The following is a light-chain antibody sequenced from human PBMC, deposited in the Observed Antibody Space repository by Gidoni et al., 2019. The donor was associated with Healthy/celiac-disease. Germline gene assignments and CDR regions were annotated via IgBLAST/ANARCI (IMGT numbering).Light chain of an antibody. CDR2: DAS. CDR1: PSVSSY. CDR3: QQRSNWPPGYT. Sequence: EIVLTQSPATLSLSPGERATLSCRASPSVSSYLAWYQQKPGQAPRLLIYDASTRATGIPARFSGSGSGTDFTLTISSLEPEDFAVYYCQQRSNWPPGYTFGQGTKLEIK. V-gene: IGKV3-11*01. J-gene: IGKJ2*01.